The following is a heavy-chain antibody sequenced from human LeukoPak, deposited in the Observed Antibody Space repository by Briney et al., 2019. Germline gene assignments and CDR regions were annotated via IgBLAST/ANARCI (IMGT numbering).Heavy chain of an antibody. CDR3: AKVSTTHVVWVTGYFDY. CDR1: GFTFSSYA. Sequence: GGSLRLSCAASGFTFSSYAMSWVPQAPGKGLKGFSAFRGSGGSTYYADSVKGRFTISRDNSKNTLYLQMNSLRAEDTAVYYCAKVSTTHVVWVTGYFDYWGQGTLVTVSS. V-gene: IGHV3-23*01. D-gene: IGHD3-16*01. CDR2: FRGSGGST. J-gene: IGHJ4*02.